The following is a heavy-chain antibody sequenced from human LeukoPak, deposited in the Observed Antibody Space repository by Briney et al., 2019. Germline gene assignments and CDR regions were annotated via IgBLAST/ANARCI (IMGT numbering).Heavy chain of an antibody. CDR3: ARAALYCSGGSCLPYYFDY. CDR2: ISAYNGNT. CDR1: GYTFTSYG. Sequence: GASVKVSCKASGYTFTSYGISWVRQAPGQGLEWMGWISAYNGNTNYAQKLQGRVTMTTDTSTSTAYMELRSLRSDDTAVYYCARAALYCSGGSCLPYYFDYWGQGTLVTVSS. J-gene: IGHJ4*02. D-gene: IGHD2-15*01. V-gene: IGHV1-18*01.